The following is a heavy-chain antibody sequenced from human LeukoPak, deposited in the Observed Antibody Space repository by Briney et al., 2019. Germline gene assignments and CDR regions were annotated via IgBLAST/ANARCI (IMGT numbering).Heavy chain of an antibody. CDR3: ARSTVAGYPPDY. Sequence: SETLSLTCTVSGGSISSYYWSWIRQPPGKGLEWIGYIYYSGSTNYNPSLKSRVTISVDTSKNQFSLKLSSVTAADTAVYYCARSTVAGYPPDYWGQGTLVTVSS. CDR2: IYYSGST. CDR1: GGSISSYY. J-gene: IGHJ4*02. V-gene: IGHV4-59*08. D-gene: IGHD6-19*01.